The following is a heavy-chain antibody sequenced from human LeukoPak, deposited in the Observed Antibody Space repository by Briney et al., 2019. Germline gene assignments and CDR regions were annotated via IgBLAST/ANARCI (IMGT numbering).Heavy chain of an antibody. CDR2: IYHSGST. CDR3: ARYSSGWNFDY. CDR1: GGSISRYS. J-gene: IGHJ4*02. D-gene: IGHD6-19*01. V-gene: IGHV4-30-2*01. Sequence: SETLSLTCTVSGGSISRYSWSWIRQPPGKGLEWIGYIYHSGSTYYNPSLKSRVTILADRSKNQFSLKLSSVTAADTAVYYCARYSSGWNFDYWGQGTLVTVSS.